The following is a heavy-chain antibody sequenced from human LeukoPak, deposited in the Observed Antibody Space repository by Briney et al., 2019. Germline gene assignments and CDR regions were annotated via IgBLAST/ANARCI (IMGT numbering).Heavy chain of an antibody. J-gene: IGHJ4*02. CDR2: INPNSGDT. Sequence: ASVKVSCKASGYTFSDYYMHWVRQAPGQGLQWMGWINPNSGDTGYAQKFQGRVTLTRDTSITTAYMELTNLRSDDTAVYYCTRERPILVVVVATDLDYWGQGTLVTVSS. CDR1: GYTFSDYY. V-gene: IGHV1-2*02. CDR3: TRERPILVVVVATDLDY. D-gene: IGHD2-15*01.